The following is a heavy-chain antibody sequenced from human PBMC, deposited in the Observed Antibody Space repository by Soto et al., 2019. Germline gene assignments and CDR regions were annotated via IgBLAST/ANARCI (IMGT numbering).Heavy chain of an antibody. V-gene: IGHV1-2*04. CDR3: ATEGYYYGIDV. CDR1: GYTITGYY. Sequence: GASVEVACKASGYTITGYYMHWVRLATGQGLAGVRWINPKRGGTNYTQKFQGWVTMTSDTSISTAYMELSRLRSHDTAVYYCATEGYYYGIDVWGQGTTVTVS. J-gene: IGHJ6*02. CDR2: INPKRGGT.